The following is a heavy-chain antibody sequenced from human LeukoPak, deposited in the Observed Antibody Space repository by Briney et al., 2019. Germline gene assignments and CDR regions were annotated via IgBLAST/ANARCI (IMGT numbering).Heavy chain of an antibody. V-gene: IGHV4-34*01. Sequence: SETLSLTCAVYGGSFSGYYWSWIRQPPGKGLEWIGEINHSGSTNYNPSLKSRVTISVDTSKNQFSLKLSSVTAADTAVYYCARHALQEMATTLDYWGQGTLVTVSS. D-gene: IGHD1-1*01. J-gene: IGHJ4*02. CDR1: GGSFSGYY. CDR3: ARHALQEMATTLDY. CDR2: INHSGST.